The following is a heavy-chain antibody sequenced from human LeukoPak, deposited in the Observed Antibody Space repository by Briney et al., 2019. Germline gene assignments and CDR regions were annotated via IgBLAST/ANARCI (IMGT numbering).Heavy chain of an antibody. CDR1: GYTFSCHG. CDR3: ARDRGPYYYDSSGYRPFDY. Sequence: GASVKVSCKASGYTFSCHGISWVRQAPGQGLEWMGWIGVYSGDTKYAQNFQGRVTTTADTPTSTAYMELTSLTSDDTAVYYCARDRGPYYYDSSGYRPFDYWGQGTLVTVSS. CDR2: IGVYSGDT. D-gene: IGHD3-22*01. J-gene: IGHJ4*02. V-gene: IGHV1-18*01.